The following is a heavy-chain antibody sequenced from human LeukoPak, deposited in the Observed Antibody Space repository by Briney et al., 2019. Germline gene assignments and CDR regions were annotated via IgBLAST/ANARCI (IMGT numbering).Heavy chain of an antibody. CDR3: ARERVPGWFGGGWFDY. CDR2: IYHSGST. CDR1: GGSISSSNW. Sequence: PSETLSLTCAVSGGSISSSNWWSWVRQPPGKGLEWMGEIYHSGSTNYNPSLKSRVTISVDKSKNQFSLKLSSVTAADTAVYYCARERVPGWFGGGWFDYWGQGTLVTVSS. D-gene: IGHD3-10*01. J-gene: IGHJ4*02. V-gene: IGHV4-4*02.